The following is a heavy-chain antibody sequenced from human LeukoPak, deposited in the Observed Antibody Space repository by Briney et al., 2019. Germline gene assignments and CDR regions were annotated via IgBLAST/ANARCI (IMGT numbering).Heavy chain of an antibody. CDR1: GGSFSGYY. Sequence: PSETLSLTCAVYGGSFSGYYWSWIRQPPGKGLEWIGEINHSGSTNYNPSLKSRVTISVDTSKNQFSLKLSSVTAADTAVYYCARRVYYYDSSGYPFDYWGQGTLVTVSS. CDR2: INHSGST. CDR3: ARRVYYYDSSGYPFDY. D-gene: IGHD3-22*01. J-gene: IGHJ4*02. V-gene: IGHV4-34*01.